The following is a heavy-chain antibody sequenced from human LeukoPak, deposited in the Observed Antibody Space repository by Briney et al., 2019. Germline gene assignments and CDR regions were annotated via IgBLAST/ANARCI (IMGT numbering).Heavy chain of an antibody. V-gene: IGHV3-33*08. Sequence: GRSLRLSCAASGFTFSSYVMTWVRQAPGKGLEWVAVIWYDGSNKYYADSVKGRFTISRDNSKNTLYLQMNSLRAEDTAVYYCARDEGLAAAGTAPSFDPWGQGTLVTVSS. CDR2: IWYDGSNK. J-gene: IGHJ5*02. D-gene: IGHD6-13*01. CDR3: ARDEGLAAAGTAPSFDP. CDR1: GFTFSSYV.